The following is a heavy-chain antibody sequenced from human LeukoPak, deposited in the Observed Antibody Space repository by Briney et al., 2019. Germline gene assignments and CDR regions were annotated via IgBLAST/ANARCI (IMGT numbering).Heavy chain of an antibody. CDR2: IRSQVYGGTT. CDR3: AKGYYFDILSGYSSLDS. D-gene: IGHD3-9*01. CDR1: GFAFGDYA. Sequence: GGSLRLSCTANGFAFGDYAITWVRQAPGKGLERIGFIRSQVYGGTTEYAASVKGRFTISRDDSKNTLYLQMNSLRAEDTAAYYCAKGYYFDILSGYSSLDSWGQGTLVTVSS. J-gene: IGHJ4*02. V-gene: IGHV3-49*04.